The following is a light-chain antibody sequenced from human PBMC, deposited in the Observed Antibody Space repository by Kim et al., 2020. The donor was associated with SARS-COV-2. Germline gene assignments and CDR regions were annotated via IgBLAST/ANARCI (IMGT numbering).Light chain of an antibody. CDR1: TSGERDDGTIY. CDR3: LQANAPPPT. V-gene: IGKV2-24*01. J-gene: IGKJ2*01. CDR2: DVS. Sequence: HPGSSSSRASTSGERDDGTIYLNWDQHTPGQPPRLLIYDVSNLYSGVPARFSGSGAGTDFTLRISRVEADDVGVYYCLQANAPPPTFGQGTKLEI.